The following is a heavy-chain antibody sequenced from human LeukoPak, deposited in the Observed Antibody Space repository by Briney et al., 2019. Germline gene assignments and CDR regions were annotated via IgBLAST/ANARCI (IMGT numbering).Heavy chain of an antibody. CDR3: ARTYYYDSADFRILYGLDV. CDR2: MDPNSGNT. CDR1: GYTFTTYD. Sequence: ASVKVSCKASGYTFTTYDINWVRQASGQGLEWMRWMDPNSGNTGYAQKFQGRVTMTRNTSIRTAYMELSSLRSEDTAVYYCARTYYYDSADFRILYGLDVWGQGTTVTVSS. J-gene: IGHJ6*02. V-gene: IGHV1-8*01. D-gene: IGHD3-22*01.